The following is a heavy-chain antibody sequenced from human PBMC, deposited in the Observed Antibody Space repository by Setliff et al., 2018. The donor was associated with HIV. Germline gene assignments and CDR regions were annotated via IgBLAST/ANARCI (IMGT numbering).Heavy chain of an antibody. CDR1: GFTFSSYG. CDR2: ISGSDK. J-gene: IGHJ4*02. V-gene: IGHV3-30*02. D-gene: IGHD6-13*01. CDR3: AKDRLLDGSSWYYLDY. Sequence: GSLRLSCAASGFTFSSYGMHWVRQAPGKGLEWVAYISGSDKYYVDSVKGRFTVSRDNSKNTLYLQMNSLRPEDTALYYCAKDRLLDGSSWYYLDYWGQGTLVTVSS.